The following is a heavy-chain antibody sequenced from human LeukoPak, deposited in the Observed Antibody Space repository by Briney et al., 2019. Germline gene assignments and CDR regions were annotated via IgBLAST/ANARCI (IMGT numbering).Heavy chain of an antibody. Sequence: SETLSLTCTVSGGSITNYYWSWIRQSPGKGLEWIGYISSSGNTNYNAALEGRVTISVDTYKNHFSLILSSVTAADTAVYYCARGPPDSQWLVWYYFDYWGQGTLVTVSS. D-gene: IGHD6-19*01. CDR1: GGSITNYY. V-gene: IGHV4-59*01. CDR3: ARGPPDSQWLVWYYFDY. J-gene: IGHJ4*02. CDR2: ISSSGNT.